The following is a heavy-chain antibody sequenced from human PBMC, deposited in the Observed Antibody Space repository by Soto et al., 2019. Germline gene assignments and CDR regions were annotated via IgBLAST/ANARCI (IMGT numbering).Heavy chain of an antibody. CDR2: ISWNSGSI. Sequence: DVQLVESGGGLVQPGRSLRLSCAASGFTFDDYAMHWVRQAPGKGLEWVSGISWNSGSIGYADSVQGRFTISRDNAKNSLYLQMNSLRAEDTALYYCAKSRYYYGSGLDYWGQGTLVTVSS. V-gene: IGHV3-9*01. J-gene: IGHJ4*02. CDR3: AKSRYYYGSGLDY. CDR1: GFTFDDYA. D-gene: IGHD3-10*01.